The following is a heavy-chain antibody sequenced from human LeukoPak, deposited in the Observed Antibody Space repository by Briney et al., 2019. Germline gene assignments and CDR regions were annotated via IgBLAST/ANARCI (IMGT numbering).Heavy chain of an antibody. CDR1: GNILLNDA. V-gene: IGHV5-51*01. CDR2: IYPGDSDP. J-gene: IGHJ3*02. D-gene: IGHD2-15*01. Sequence: GESLKISCEASGNILLNDAVGWVRQMPGKGLEWMGIIYPGDSDPTYSPSFQGQVTISADKSIRPAYLQWRSLKASDTAVYYCAMSGGRVTLQDDVFAIWGQGTMVTVSS. CDR3: AMSGGRVTLQDDVFAI.